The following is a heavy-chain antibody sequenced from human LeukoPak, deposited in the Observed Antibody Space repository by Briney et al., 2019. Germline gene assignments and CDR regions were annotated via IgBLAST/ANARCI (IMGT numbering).Heavy chain of an antibody. Sequence: APLKVSCKASGYAFTSSGISWVRQAPGQGLEWMGWIIAFNGNTNYAQKLQGRVTMSTDTSTSTAYMELRSLRSDDTAVYYCARDTPDYPYYFDYWGQGTLVTVFS. D-gene: IGHD4-11*01. J-gene: IGHJ4*02. CDR1: GYAFTSSG. CDR2: IIAFNGNT. V-gene: IGHV1-18*01. CDR3: ARDTPDYPYYFDY.